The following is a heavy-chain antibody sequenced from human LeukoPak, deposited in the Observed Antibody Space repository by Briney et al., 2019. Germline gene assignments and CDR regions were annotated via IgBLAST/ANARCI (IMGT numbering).Heavy chain of an antibody. Sequence: SVKVSCKASGGTFSSYAISWVRQAPGQGLEWMGGIIPIFGTANYAQKFQGRVTITADESTSTAYMELSSLRSEDTAVYYCARQASYGYYVDYWGQGTLATVSS. CDR2: IIPIFGTA. D-gene: IGHD5-18*01. V-gene: IGHV1-69*01. CDR1: GGTFSSYA. CDR3: ARQASYGYYVDY. J-gene: IGHJ4*02.